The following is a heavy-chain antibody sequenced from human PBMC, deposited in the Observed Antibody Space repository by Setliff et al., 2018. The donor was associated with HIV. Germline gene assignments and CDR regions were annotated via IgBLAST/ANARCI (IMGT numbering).Heavy chain of an antibody. V-gene: IGHV1-69*05. D-gene: IGHD3-22*01. J-gene: IGHJ4*02. Sequence: GASVKVSCKASGGTFSSDAISWVRQAPGQGLEWMGGIIPIFGTANYAQNFQGRVTITTDESTSTAYMELSSLRSEDTAVYYCATHSSYSSSSYYFDYWGQGTLVTVSS. CDR1: GGTFSSDA. CDR3: ATHSSYSSSSYYFDY. CDR2: IIPIFGTA.